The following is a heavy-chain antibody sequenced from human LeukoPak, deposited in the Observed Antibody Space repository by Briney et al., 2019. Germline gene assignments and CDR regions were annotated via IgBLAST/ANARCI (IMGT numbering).Heavy chain of an antibody. Sequence: GGSLRLSCAASGFTFSNYAMNWVRQAPGKGLEWVSTISGSGTNTYYADSVKGRFTISRDNSKNTLYLQMNSLRAEDTAVYYCAKEGGGQWLVPPLDFQHWGQGTLVTVSS. J-gene: IGHJ1*01. D-gene: IGHD6-19*01. V-gene: IGHV3-23*01. CDR1: GFTFSNYA. CDR2: ISGSGTNT. CDR3: AKEGGGQWLVPPLDFQH.